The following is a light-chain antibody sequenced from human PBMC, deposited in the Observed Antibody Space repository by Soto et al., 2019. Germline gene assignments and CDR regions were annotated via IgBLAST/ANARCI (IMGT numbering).Light chain of an antibody. CDR3: SSYTNSSNPYV. J-gene: IGLJ1*01. Sequence: QSALTQPASVSGSPGQSITISCTGTSSDVGGYNYVSWYQQHPGKAPKLMIYDVSNRPSGVSNRFSGSKSGNTASLTISGLQAEDEADYYCSSYTNSSNPYVFGTGTKVTVL. CDR2: DVS. V-gene: IGLV2-14*01. CDR1: SSDVGGYNY.